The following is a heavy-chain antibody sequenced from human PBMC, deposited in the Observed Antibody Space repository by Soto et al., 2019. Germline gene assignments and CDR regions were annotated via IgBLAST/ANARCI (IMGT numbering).Heavy chain of an antibody. J-gene: IGHJ4*02. Sequence: GASGKVSCKVSGYTLTELSMHWVRQAPGKGLEWMGGFDPEDGETIYAQKFQGRVTMTEDTSTDTAYMELSSLRSEDTAVYYCATTIYYDSSGYYSFDYWGQGTLVTVSS. V-gene: IGHV1-24*01. CDR2: FDPEDGET. CDR3: ATTIYYDSSGYYSFDY. D-gene: IGHD3-22*01. CDR1: GYTLTELS.